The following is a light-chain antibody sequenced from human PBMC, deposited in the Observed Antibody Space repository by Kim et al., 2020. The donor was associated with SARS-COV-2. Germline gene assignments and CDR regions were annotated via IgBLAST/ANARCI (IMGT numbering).Light chain of an antibody. J-gene: IGLJ3*02. CDR1: KLGDKY. CDR2: QDS. CDR3: QAWDSSTLWV. V-gene: IGLV3-1*01. Sequence: SYELTQPPSVSVSPGQTASIPCSGDKLGDKYACWYQQKPGQSPVLVIYQDSKRPSGIPERFSGSNSGNTATLTISGTQAMDEADYYCQAWDSSTLWVFGGGTQLTVL.